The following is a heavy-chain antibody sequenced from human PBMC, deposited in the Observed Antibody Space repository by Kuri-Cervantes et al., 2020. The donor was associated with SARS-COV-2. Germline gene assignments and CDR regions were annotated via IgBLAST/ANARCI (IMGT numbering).Heavy chain of an antibody. CDR1: GYTFTDYY. D-gene: IGHD3-22*01. J-gene: IGHJ3*02. CDR3: PRSTPFRRLVVISQGWAVVI. V-gene: IGHV1-2*04. CDR2: INPHSGGT. Sequence: ASVKVSCKASGYTFTDYYMHWVRQAPGQGLEWMGWINPHSGGTNYAQKLQGWVTITRDTSISTVYMELSRLRSGDTAVYYCPRSTPFRRLVVISQGWAVVIWGQGTLVTVSS.